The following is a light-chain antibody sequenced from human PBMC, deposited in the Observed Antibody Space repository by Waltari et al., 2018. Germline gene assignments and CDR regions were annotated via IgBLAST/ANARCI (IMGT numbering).Light chain of an antibody. CDR3: CSYAGRGTYV. Sequence: QSALTQPASVTGTPGQSSPLSCSGTSSHCGRFDLLSWYPQHPGEAPKLLICEVFKRPPDTSSRFSGAKSGSTASLTISGLQPEDDADYYCCSYAGRGTYVFGSVTKVTVL. J-gene: IGLJ1*01. V-gene: IGLV2-23*02. CDR1: SSHCGRFDL. CDR2: EVF.